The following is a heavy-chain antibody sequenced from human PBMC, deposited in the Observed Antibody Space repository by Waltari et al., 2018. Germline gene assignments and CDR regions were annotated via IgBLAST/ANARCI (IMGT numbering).Heavy chain of an antibody. CDR3: AKGPNWAFDH. Sequence: QVQLQQWGAGLLKPSETLSLTCAVSGGPFSVYCWSWTRQAPGKGLEWIGDINHTGYTNYNPSLKSRVTMSIDTSKNQFSLRLISVTVADTAFYYCAKGPNWAFDHWGQGNLVTVSS. J-gene: IGHJ4*02. CDR1: GGPFSVYC. D-gene: IGHD1-1*01. CDR2: INHTGYT. V-gene: IGHV4-34*02.